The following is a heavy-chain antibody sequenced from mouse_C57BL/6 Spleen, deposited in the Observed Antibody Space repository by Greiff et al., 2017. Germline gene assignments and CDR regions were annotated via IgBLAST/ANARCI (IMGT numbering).Heavy chain of an antibody. CDR1: GYTFTSYW. CDR3: SRGGYYGSSPFAY. V-gene: IGHV1-53*01. D-gene: IGHD1-1*01. J-gene: IGHJ3*01. CDR2: INPSNGGT. Sequence: VQLQQPGTELVKPGASVKLSCKASGYTFTSYWMHWVKQRPGQGLEWIGNINPSNGGTNYNEKFKSKATLTVDKSSSTAYMQLSSLTSEVSAVYYCSRGGYYGSSPFAYWGQGTLVTVSA.